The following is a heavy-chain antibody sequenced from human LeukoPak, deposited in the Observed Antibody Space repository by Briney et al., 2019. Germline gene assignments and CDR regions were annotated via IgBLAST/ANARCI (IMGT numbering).Heavy chain of an antibody. CDR3: ARLRYCSSTSCYTRFDY. D-gene: IGHD2-2*02. V-gene: IGHV4-31*03. Sequence: SETLSLTCTVSAGSISSGGYYWSWIRQHPGKGLEWIGYICYSGSTYYNPSLKSRVTISVDTSKNQFSLKLSSVTAADTAVYYCARLRYCSSTSCYTRFDYWGQGTLVTVSS. J-gene: IGHJ4*02. CDR1: AGSISSGGYY. CDR2: ICYSGST.